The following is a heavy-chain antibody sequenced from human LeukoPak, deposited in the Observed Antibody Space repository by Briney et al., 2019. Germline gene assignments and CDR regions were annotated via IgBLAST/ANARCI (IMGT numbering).Heavy chain of an antibody. CDR2: FDPEDGET. J-gene: IGHJ4*02. Sequence: ASVKVSCKVSGYTLTELSMHWVRQAPGKGLEWMGGFDPEDGETIYAQKFQGRVTMTEDTSTDTAYMELSSLRSEDTAVYYCATESAGYDSSGYLIIFDYWGQGTLVSVSS. V-gene: IGHV1-24*01. CDR1: GYTLTELS. D-gene: IGHD3-22*01. CDR3: ATESAGYDSSGYLIIFDY.